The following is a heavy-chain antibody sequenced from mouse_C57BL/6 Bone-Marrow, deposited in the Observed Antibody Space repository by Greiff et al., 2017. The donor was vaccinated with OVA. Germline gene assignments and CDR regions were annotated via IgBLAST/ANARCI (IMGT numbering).Heavy chain of an antibody. D-gene: IGHD1-1*01. CDR1: GFTFTDYY. Sequence: EVKLVESGGGLVQPGGSLSLSCAASGFTFTDYYMSWVRQPPGKALEWLGFIRNKANGYTTEYSASVKGRFTISSDNSQSILYLQMNALRAEDSATYYCARYYYGSSSYYFDYWGQGTTLTVSS. CDR3: ARYYYGSSSYYFDY. CDR2: IRNKANGYTT. J-gene: IGHJ2*01. V-gene: IGHV7-3*01.